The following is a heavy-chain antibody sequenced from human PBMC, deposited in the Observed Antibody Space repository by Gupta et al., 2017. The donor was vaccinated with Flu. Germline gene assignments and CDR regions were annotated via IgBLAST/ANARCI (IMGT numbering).Heavy chain of an antibody. J-gene: IGHJ4*02. V-gene: IGHV3-64D*06. D-gene: IGHD3-3*01. CDR1: GFTFSSYA. CDR2: ISSNGGST. Sequence: EVQLVESGGGLVQPGGSLRLSCSASGFTFSSYAMHWVRQAPGKGLEYVSAISSNGGSTYYADSVKGRFTISRDNSKNTLYLQMSSLRAEDTAVYYCVKGPDIRFLEWLLAAGAYWGQGTLVTVSS. CDR3: VKGPDIRFLEWLLAAGAY.